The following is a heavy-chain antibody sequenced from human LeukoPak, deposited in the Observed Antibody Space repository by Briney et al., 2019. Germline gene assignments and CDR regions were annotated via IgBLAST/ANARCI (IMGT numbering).Heavy chain of an antibody. D-gene: IGHD6-13*01. CDR1: GYTFSSYG. CDR2: ISVYNGDT. Sequence: ASVKVSCKASGYTFSSYGISWVRQAPGQGLEWMGWISVYNGDTNYAQKFQGRVTMTRDTSISTAYMELSRLRSDDTAVYYCARDSGDSSSWPDYWGQGTLVTVSS. V-gene: IGHV1-18*01. J-gene: IGHJ4*02. CDR3: ARDSGDSSSWPDY.